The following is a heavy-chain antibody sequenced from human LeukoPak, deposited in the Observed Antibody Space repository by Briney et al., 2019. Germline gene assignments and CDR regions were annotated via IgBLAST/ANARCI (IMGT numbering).Heavy chain of an antibody. D-gene: IGHD3-10*01. V-gene: IGHV1-18*01. CDR3: ARDHSYYYGSGSQNHDAFDI. J-gene: IGHJ3*02. CDR2: ISAYNGNT. Sequence: GASVKVSCKASGYTFTSYGSSWVRQAPGQGLEWMGWISAYNGNTNYAQKLQGRVTMTTDTSTSTAYMELRSLRSDDTAVYYCARDHSYYYGSGSQNHDAFDIWGQGTMVTVSS. CDR1: GYTFTSYG.